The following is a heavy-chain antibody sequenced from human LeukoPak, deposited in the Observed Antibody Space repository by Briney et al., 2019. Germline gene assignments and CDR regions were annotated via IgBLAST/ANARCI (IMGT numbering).Heavy chain of an antibody. J-gene: IGHJ4*02. V-gene: IGHV3-11*01. D-gene: IGHD3-3*01. CDR3: ATVHFGFFDY. CDR2: ISDSDRTI. CDR1: RLTFSDHY. Sequence: GGSLRLFCAASRLTFSDHYMSWIRQAPGKGLEWVSYISDSDRTIYYADSVKGRFTISRDNAKNSLYLQMNSLRAEDTAVYYCATVHFGFFDYWGQGTLVTVSS.